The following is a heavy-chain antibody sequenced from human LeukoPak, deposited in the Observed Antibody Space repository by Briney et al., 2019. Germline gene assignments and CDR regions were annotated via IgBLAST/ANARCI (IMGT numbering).Heavy chain of an antibody. Sequence: GGSLRLSCAASGFTSDDYGMSWVRQAPGKGLEWVSGINWNGGSTGYADSVKGRFTISRDNAKNTLYVQMNSLTAEDTAVYYCAKDKGVLTIVTNFDYWGQGTLVTVSS. CDR2: INWNGGST. D-gene: IGHD3-9*01. V-gene: IGHV3-20*04. J-gene: IGHJ4*02. CDR3: AKDKGVLTIVTNFDY. CDR1: GFTSDDYG.